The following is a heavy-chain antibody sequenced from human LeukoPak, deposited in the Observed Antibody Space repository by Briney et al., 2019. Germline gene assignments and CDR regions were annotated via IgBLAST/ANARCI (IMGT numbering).Heavy chain of an antibody. CDR3: ARGYSSSWYSLSSNWFDP. J-gene: IGHJ5*02. D-gene: IGHD6-13*01. CDR2: IYPGDSDT. CDR1: GYSFTSYW. Sequence: GESLKISCKGSGYSFTSYWIGWVRQMPGKGLEWMGIIYPGDSDTRYSPSFQGQVTISADKSISTAYLQWSSLKASDTAVYYCARGYSSSWYSLSSNWFDPWGQGTLVTVSS. V-gene: IGHV5-51*01.